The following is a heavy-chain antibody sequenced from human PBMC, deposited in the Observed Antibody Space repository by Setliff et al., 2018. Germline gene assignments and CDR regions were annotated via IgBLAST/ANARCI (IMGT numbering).Heavy chain of an antibody. J-gene: IGHJ4*02. CDR2: IYSSGST. Sequence: PSETLSLTCTVSGGSISSGDYYWSWIRQPPGKGLEWIGYIYSSGSTYYNPSLKSRVSISVDTSKNQFSLKLSSVTAADTAVYYCARDRTRFTMVRGVIITRAFDYWGQGTLVTVSS. CDR3: ARDRTRFTMVRGVIITRAFDY. CDR1: GGSISSGDYY. D-gene: IGHD3-10*01. V-gene: IGHV4-30-4*08.